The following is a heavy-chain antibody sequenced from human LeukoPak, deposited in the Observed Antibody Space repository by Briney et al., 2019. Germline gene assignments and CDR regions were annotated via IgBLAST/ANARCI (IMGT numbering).Heavy chain of an antibody. V-gene: IGHV4-39*01. CDR1: GDSISSNTYY. D-gene: IGHD4-17*01. CDR2: IYYSGST. Sequence: SETLSLTCTVSGDSISSNTYYWDWIRQPPGKGLEWIGTIYYSGSTYYNPSLKSRVTISVDTSSNQFSLNLSSVTAADTAVYYCARRGMTAVTTRSFDYWGQGTLVTVSS. CDR3: ARRGMTAVTTRSFDY. J-gene: IGHJ4*02.